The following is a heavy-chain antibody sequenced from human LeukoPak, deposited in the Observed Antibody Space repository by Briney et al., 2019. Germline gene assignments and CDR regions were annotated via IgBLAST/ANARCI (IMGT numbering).Heavy chain of an antibody. CDR2: VNQSGST. CDR3: ARLPGITVFGVVSSRPKYYFDY. D-gene: IGHD3-3*01. J-gene: IGHJ4*02. V-gene: IGHV4-34*01. Sequence: PSETLSLTCAVYGGSFSGDYYIWIRQPPGRGLEWIGEVNQSGSTSSNPSLERRVIISMDASKNQFSLKLSSLTAADTAVYSCARLPGITVFGVVSSRPKYYFDYWGQGTLVTVSS. CDR1: GGSFSGDY.